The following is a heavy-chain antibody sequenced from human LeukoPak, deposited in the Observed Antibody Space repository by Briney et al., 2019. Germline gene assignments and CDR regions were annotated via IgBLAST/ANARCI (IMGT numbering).Heavy chain of an antibody. CDR1: GFTFSSYE. V-gene: IGHV3-48*03. J-gene: IGHJ4*02. CDR3: AKTGATVVTSIYDY. D-gene: IGHD4-23*01. CDR2: ISSSGNSK. Sequence: GGSLRLSCATSGFTFSSYEMNWVRQAPGKGLEWVSHISSSGNSKYYADSVKGRFTISRDNSKNTLYLQMNSLRAEDTAVYYCAKTGATVVTSIYDYWGQGTLVTVSS.